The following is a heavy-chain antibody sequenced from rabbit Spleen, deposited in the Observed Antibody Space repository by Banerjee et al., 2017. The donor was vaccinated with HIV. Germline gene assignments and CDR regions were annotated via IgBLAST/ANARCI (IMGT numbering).Heavy chain of an antibody. CDR2: IGTSSGDK. CDR3: ARDVAGVDGWNFKL. J-gene: IGHJ4*01. D-gene: IGHD4-1*01. Sequence: QEQLEESGGGLVKPGASLTLTCKASGFSFSSGYYIYWVRQAPGKGLEWIGCIGTSSGDKWYATWAKGRFTISKTSSTTVTLQMTSLTAADTATYFCARDVAGVDGWNFKLWGQGTLVTVS. V-gene: IGHV1S45*01. CDR1: GFSFSSGYY.